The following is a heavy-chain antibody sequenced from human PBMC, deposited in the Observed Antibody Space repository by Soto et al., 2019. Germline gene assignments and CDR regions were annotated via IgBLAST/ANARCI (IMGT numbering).Heavy chain of an antibody. Sequence: ASVKVSCKASGGTFNSYAISWVRQAPGQGLEWVGGIIPVFGTANYAQKFQGRVTITADEPTSTAYMELWSLRSEDTAVYYCARHSNFNYFYGLDVWGQGTTVTVSS. CDR2: IIPVFGTA. J-gene: IGHJ6*02. V-gene: IGHV1-69*01. D-gene: IGHD4-4*01. CDR3: ARHSNFNYFYGLDV. CDR1: GGTFNSYA.